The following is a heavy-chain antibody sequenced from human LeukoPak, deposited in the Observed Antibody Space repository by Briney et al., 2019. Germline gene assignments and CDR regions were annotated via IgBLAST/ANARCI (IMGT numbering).Heavy chain of an antibody. J-gene: IGHJ4*02. Sequence: GGSLRLSCAASGFTFSSYAMHWVRQAPGKGLEWVALISYDATKTYYGDSVKGRSTISRDNSKNTLYLQMNSLRPEDTAVYYCARDQGIATRGTYFDYWGQGTLVTVSS. CDR3: ARDQGIATRGTYFDY. V-gene: IGHV3-30*01. CDR1: GFTFSSYA. D-gene: IGHD6-6*01. CDR2: ISYDATKT.